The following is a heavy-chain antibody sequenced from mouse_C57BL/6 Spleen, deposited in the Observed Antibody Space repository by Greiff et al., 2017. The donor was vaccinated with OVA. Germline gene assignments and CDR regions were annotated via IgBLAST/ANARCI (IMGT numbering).Heavy chain of an antibody. CDR3: ERRITTVVARLGFDY. V-gene: IGHV1-19*01. CDR2: INPYNGGT. Sequence: VQLQQSGPVLVKPGASVKMSCKASGYTFTDYYMNWVKQSHGKSLEWIGVINPYNGGTSYNQKFKGKATLTVDKSSSTAYMELNSLTSEYSAVYYCERRITTVVARLGFDYWGQGTTLTVSS. D-gene: IGHD1-1*01. CDR1: GYTFTDYY. J-gene: IGHJ2*01.